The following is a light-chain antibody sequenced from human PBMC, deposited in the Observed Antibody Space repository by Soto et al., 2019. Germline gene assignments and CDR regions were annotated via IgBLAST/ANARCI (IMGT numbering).Light chain of an antibody. J-gene: IGKJ4*01. CDR3: EQYGSTPLT. V-gene: IGKV3-20*01. CDR2: DAS. CDR1: QNVANNY. Sequence: EIVLTQSPGTLSLSPGERATLSCRASQNVANNYLAWYQQKPGQAPRFLIYDASSRATGIPDRFSGSGSETEFTLTISRLEPEDFAVYYCEQYGSTPLTFGGGTKVEIK.